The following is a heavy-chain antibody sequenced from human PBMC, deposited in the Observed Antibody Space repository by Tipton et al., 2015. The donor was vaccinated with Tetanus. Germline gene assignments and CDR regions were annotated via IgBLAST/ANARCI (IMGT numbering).Heavy chain of an antibody. V-gene: IGHV4-39*02. D-gene: IGHD2-2*01. CDR1: GGSISNSEYC. Sequence: TLSLTCSLSGGSISNSEYCWAWIRQPPGTGLEWIGSVFDSGTSYYNPSLKSRVTISVDTSKNHFSLRLSSVTAAETAVYYCAEGRRFCSSNSCHEYYFDSWGRGTLVTVSS. CDR3: AEGRRFCSSNSCHEYYFDS. J-gene: IGHJ4*02. CDR2: VFDSGTS.